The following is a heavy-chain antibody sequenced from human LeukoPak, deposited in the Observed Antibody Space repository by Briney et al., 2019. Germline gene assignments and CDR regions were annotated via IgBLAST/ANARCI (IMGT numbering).Heavy chain of an antibody. CDR1: GFTFSSYW. V-gene: IGHV3-7*03. D-gene: IGHD5-12*01. J-gene: IGHJ3*02. CDR3: ARESYDYHDAFDI. Sequence: PGGSLRLSCAASGFTFSSYWMSWVRQAPGKGLEWVANIKQDGSEKYYVDSVKGRFTISRDNAKNSLYLQMNSLRAEDTAVYFCARESYDYHDAFDIWGQGTMVTVSS. CDR2: IKQDGSEK.